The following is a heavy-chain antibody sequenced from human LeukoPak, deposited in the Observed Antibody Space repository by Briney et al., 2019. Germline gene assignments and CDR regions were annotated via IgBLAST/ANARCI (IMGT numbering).Heavy chain of an antibody. CDR1: GGSISSSSYY. D-gene: IGHD5-18*01. V-gene: IGHV4-39*01. CDR3: ARGPLYSYGHYFHY. CDR2: IYYSGST. J-gene: IGHJ4*02. Sequence: NSSETLSLTCTVSGGSISSSSYYWGWIRQPPGKGLEWIGSIYYSGSTYYNPSLKSRVTISVDTSKNQFSLKLSSVTAADTAVYYCARGPLYSYGHYFHYWGQGTLVTVSS.